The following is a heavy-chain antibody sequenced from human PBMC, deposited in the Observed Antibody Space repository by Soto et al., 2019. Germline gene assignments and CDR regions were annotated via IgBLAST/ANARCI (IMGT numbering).Heavy chain of an antibody. Sequence: QVQLVXSGAEVKKPXXXXKVSXXXXGYTFTSYDINWVRQATGQGLEWMGWMNPNSGNTGYAQKFQGRVTMTRNTSISTAYMELSSLRSEDTAVYYCARDMGYCSGGSCHSNDYWGQGTLVTVSS. CDR3: ARDMGYCSGGSCHSNDY. V-gene: IGHV1-8*01. CDR2: MNPNSGNT. D-gene: IGHD2-15*01. J-gene: IGHJ4*02. CDR1: GYTFTSYD.